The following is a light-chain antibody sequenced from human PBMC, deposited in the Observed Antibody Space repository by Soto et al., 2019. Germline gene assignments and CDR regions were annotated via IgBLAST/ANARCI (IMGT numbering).Light chain of an antibody. CDR3: QTWGTGISGGV. CDR1: SGHSSYA. J-gene: IGLJ2*01. V-gene: IGLV4-69*01. CDR2: LNSDGSH. Sequence: QPVLTQSPSASASLGASVKLTCTLSSGHSSYAIAWHQQQPEKGPRYLMKLNSDGSHSKGDGIPDRFSGSSSGAERYLTISSLQSEDEADYYCQTWGTGISGGVFGGGTKLTVL.